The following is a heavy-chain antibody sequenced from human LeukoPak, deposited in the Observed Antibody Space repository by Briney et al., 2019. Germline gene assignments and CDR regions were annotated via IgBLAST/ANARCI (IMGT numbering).Heavy chain of an antibody. V-gene: IGHV4-39*01. CDR3: ARYCSGGSCYLDY. D-gene: IGHD2-15*01. J-gene: IGHJ4*02. Sequence: SETLSLTCTVSGGSISSSSYYWGWIRQPPGKGLEWIGSIYYSGSTYYNPSLKSRVTISVDTSKNQFSLKLSSVTAADTAVYYCARYCSGGSCYLDYWGQGTLVTISS. CDR1: GGSISSSSYY. CDR2: IYYSGST.